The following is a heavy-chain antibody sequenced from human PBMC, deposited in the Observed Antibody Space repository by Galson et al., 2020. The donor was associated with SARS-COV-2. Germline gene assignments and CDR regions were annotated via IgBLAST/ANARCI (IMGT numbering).Heavy chain of an antibody. CDR3: ARDLIAVAGYGMDV. V-gene: IGHV3-7*01. CDR2: VKQDGSDR. J-gene: IGHJ6*02. CDR1: GFTFSSYW. D-gene: IGHD6-19*01. Sequence: GESLKISCAASGFTFSSYWMSWVRQAPGKGLEWVANVKQDGSDRYYADSVKGRFTISSDYAKNSVSLQMNSLRAEDTAVYYCARDLIAVAGYGMDVWGQGTTVTVSS.